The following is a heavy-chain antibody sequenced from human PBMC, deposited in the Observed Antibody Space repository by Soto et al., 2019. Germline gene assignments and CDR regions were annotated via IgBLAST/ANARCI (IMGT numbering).Heavy chain of an antibody. CDR2: MNPNSDNT. D-gene: IGHD6-19*01. Sequence: ASVKVSCKASGYTFTSYDINWVRQVTGQGLELMGWMNPNSDNTDYAQKFQGRVTMTRNTSISSAYMELSSLRSEDTAVYYCARPTRSGYSGAWSPFDYWGQGSLVTVSS. V-gene: IGHV1-8*01. CDR1: GYTFTSYD. CDR3: ARPTRSGYSGAWSPFDY. J-gene: IGHJ4*02.